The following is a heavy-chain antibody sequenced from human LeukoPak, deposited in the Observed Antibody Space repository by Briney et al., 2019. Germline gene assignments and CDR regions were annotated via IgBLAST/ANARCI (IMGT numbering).Heavy chain of an antibody. J-gene: IGHJ4*02. Sequence: SETLSLTCSVSGGSISSYYWSWFRQPARKGLEWIGRIYTSGNTHYNPSLNNRVTMSADTSKSQFSLRLSSVTAADTAMYYCARDGWNGYNQFDSWGQGTLVTVSS. CDR2: IYTSGNT. CDR3: ARDGWNGYNQFDS. V-gene: IGHV4-4*07. D-gene: IGHD5-24*01. CDR1: GGSISSYY.